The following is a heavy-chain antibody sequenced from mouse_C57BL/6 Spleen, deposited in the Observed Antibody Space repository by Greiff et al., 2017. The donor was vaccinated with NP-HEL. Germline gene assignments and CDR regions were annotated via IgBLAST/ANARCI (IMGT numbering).Heavy chain of an antibody. J-gene: IGHJ2*01. CDR1: GYTFTSYW. CDR2: IDPSDSYT. CDR3: ARRAYGSSLYYFDY. Sequence: VQLQQPGAELVMPGASVKLSCKASGYTFTSYWMHWVKQRPGQGLEWIGEIDPSDSYTNYNQKFKGKSTLTADKSSSTAYMQLSSLTSEDSAVYFCARRAYGSSLYYFDYWGQGTTLTVSS. D-gene: IGHD1-1*01. V-gene: IGHV1-69*01.